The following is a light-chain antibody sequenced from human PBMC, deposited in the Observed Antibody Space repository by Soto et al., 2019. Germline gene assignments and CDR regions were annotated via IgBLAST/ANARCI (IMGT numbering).Light chain of an antibody. CDR2: DAS. J-gene: IGKJ4*01. Sequence: PGERATLSCRANQSVSSYFAWYQQKPGQAPRLLIYDASNRATGIPARFSGSGSGTDFTLTISSLESEDFAVYYCLQRSNWPLTFGGGTKVDIK. CDR3: LQRSNWPLT. V-gene: IGKV3-11*01. CDR1: QSVSSY.